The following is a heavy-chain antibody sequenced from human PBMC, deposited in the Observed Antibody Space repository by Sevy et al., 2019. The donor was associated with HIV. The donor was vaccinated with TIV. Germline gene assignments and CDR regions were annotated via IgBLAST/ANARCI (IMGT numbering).Heavy chain of an antibody. CDR1: GFTLTNYE. J-gene: IGHJ5*02. D-gene: IGHD3-3*01. CDR2: IKSKTDGGSA. CDR3: TGATVFGATWFDP. Sequence: GGSLRLSCAASGFTLTNYEMNWVRQAPGKGLEWLGRIKSKTDGGSAEYASPVKGRFTISRDDSKSTLYLQMNRLRTEDTGVYYCTGATVFGATWFDPWGQGALVTVSS. V-gene: IGHV3-15*01.